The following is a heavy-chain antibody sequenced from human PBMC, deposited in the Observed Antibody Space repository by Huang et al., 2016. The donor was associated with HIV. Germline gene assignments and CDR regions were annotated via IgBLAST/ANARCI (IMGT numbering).Heavy chain of an antibody. Sequence: QVQLVQSGAEVKKPGSSVWVSCEASGGTVSSYAINWVRQAPGEGLEWMGGIIPIFCTPNYAQKFQGGVTITADESTSTAYMGLGSLRSDDTAVYYCARDRKYDNAWYWFDPWGQGTLVTVSS. CDR2: IIPIFCTP. CDR1: GGTVSSYA. D-gene: IGHD1-1*01. CDR3: ARDRKYDNAWYWFDP. V-gene: IGHV1-69*01. J-gene: IGHJ5*02.